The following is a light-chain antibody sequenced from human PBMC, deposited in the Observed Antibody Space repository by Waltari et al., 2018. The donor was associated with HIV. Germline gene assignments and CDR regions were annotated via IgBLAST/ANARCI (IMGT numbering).Light chain of an antibody. CDR1: SPNIGAGYD. Sequence: QSVLTQPPSVSGAPGQRVNIPCPGSSPNIGAGYDVHWYQQLPGTAPKLLIYGNTNRPSGVSDRFSGSKSGTSASLAITGLQAEDEADYYCQSYDSRQSGFWVFGGGTTLTVL. J-gene: IGLJ3*02. CDR2: GNT. CDR3: QSYDSRQSGFWV. V-gene: IGLV1-40*01.